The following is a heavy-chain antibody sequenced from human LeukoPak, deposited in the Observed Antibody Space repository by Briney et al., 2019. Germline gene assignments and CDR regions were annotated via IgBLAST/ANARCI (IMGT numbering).Heavy chain of an antibody. D-gene: IGHD6-13*01. J-gene: IGHJ4*02. V-gene: IGHV3-23*01. CDR1: GFTFISYA. Sequence: PGGSLRLSCAATGFTFISYAMSSIRHAPGKGLEWVSNITGRDSGTYYADSVKGRFTISRDTSNNTLYLQMSSLRAEDTGLYYCAKVRGSTWDPFDYWGQGTLVTVSS. CDR2: ITGRDSGT. CDR3: AKVRGSTWDPFDY.